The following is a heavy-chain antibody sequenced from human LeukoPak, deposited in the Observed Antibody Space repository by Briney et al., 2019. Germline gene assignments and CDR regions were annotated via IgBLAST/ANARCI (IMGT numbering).Heavy chain of an antibody. J-gene: IGHJ4*02. CDR1: GFTFSSFA. Sequence: GGSLRLSCAASGFTFSSFAMTWVRQAPGKGLEWVSDISGSGGSTYFADSVKGRFTISRDNSKNTLYLQMNSLRAADTAIYYCAKGRGGVAGTGIDYWGQGTLVTVSS. D-gene: IGHD6-19*01. CDR2: ISGSGGST. CDR3: AKGRGGVAGTGIDY. V-gene: IGHV3-23*01.